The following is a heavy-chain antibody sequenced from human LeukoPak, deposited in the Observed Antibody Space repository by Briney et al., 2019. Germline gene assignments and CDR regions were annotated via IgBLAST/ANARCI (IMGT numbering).Heavy chain of an antibody. D-gene: IGHD6-6*01. CDR3: ARDMESIAARYYFDY. CDR2: INPSGGST. CDR1: GYTFTSYY. J-gene: IGHJ4*02. Sequence: ASVKVSCNASGYTFTSYYMHWVRQAPGQGLEWMGIINPSGGSTSYAQKFQGRVTMTRDTSTSTVYMELSSLRSEDTAVYYCARDMESIAARYYFDYWGQGTLVTVSS. V-gene: IGHV1-46*01.